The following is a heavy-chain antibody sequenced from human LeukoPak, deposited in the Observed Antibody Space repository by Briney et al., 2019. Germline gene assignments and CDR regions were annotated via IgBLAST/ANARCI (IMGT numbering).Heavy chain of an antibody. CDR2: IYYSGST. Sequence: PSETLSLTCTVSGGSISSYYWSWIRQPPGKGLEWIGYIYYSGSTNYNPSLKSRVTISVDTSKNQFSLKLSSVTAADTAVYYCARDGRDPPALDYWGQGTLVTVSS. CDR3: ARDGRDPPALDY. D-gene: IGHD3-3*02. CDR1: GGSISSYY. J-gene: IGHJ4*02. V-gene: IGHV4-59*12.